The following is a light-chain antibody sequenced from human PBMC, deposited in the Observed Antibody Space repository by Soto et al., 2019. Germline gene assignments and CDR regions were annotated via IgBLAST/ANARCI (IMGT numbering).Light chain of an antibody. V-gene: IGKV3-15*01. J-gene: IGKJ5*01. CDR3: QQYEKWPPSIT. CDR1: QPLNNN. CDR2: GAS. Sequence: EIVLTQSPDTLCVFPGDRATISWRAGQPLNNNVAWYQHKPGQAPRLLIYGASTRATGISARFSGSGSGTEFTLTISSLQSEDFAVYYCQQYEKWPPSITFGQGTRLEIK.